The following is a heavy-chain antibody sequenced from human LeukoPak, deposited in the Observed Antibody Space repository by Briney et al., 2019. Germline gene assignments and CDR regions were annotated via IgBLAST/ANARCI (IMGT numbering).Heavy chain of an antibody. Sequence: GGSLRLSCAASGFTFDDYGMSWVRQAPGKGLEWVSGIDRNGDSTGYADSVEGRFTISGDNSKSTLYLQMNSLRVEDTAVYYCARDLDDYNTLPPLFQHWGQGTQVTVPS. D-gene: IGHD5-24*01. CDR1: GFTFDDYG. J-gene: IGHJ1*01. V-gene: IGHV3-20*04. CDR3: ARDLDDYNTLPPLFQH. CDR2: IDRNGDST.